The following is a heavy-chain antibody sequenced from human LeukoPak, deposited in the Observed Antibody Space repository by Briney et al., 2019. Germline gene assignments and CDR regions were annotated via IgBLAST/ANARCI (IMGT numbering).Heavy chain of an antibody. CDR3: ARVSPSISGSYFLDAFDI. J-gene: IGHJ3*02. V-gene: IGHV1-69*04. D-gene: IGHD1-26*01. Sequence: ASVKVSCKASGGTFSSYAISWVRQAPGQGLEWMGRIIPFLGIANYAQKFQGRVTITADKSTSTAYMELSSLRSEDTAVYYCARVSPSISGSYFLDAFDIWGQGTMVTVSS. CDR2: IIPFLGIA. CDR1: GGTFSSYA.